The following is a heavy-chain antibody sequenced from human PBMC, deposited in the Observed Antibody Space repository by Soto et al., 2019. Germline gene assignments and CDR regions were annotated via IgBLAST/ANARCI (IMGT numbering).Heavy chain of an antibody. CDR1: GGTFSGYA. CDR3: AREGSGYNF. CDR2: IVPVFGRP. D-gene: IGHD5-12*01. V-gene: IGHV1-69*13. Sequence: SVKVSCKASGGTFSGYAISWVRQAPGQGLEWMGGIVPVFGRPNYAQRVRGRLTITADESTSTGYMELISLRSDDTAVYYCAREGSGYNFWGQGTPVTVS. J-gene: IGHJ4*02.